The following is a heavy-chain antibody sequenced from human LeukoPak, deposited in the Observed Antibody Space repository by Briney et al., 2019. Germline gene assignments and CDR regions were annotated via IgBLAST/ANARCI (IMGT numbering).Heavy chain of an antibody. V-gene: IGHV3-23*01. J-gene: IGHJ4*02. CDR2: ISGSGGST. D-gene: IGHD5-18*01. CDR1: RFTFCSYH. Sequence: GGSLRLSCAASRFTFCSYHMSWLRQSPGKGLEWASAISGSGGSTYYGDSVRGLFTISRDNSKNTLYLQMNSLRAEDKAVYYCARSWIQLWLVGYWGQGTLVTVSS. CDR3: ARSWIQLWLVGY.